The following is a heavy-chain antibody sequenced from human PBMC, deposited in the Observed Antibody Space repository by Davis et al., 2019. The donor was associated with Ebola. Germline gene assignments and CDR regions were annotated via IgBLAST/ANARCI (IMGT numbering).Heavy chain of an antibody. J-gene: IGHJ6*02. D-gene: IGHD4-17*01. CDR1: GGTFSSYA. V-gene: IGHV1-69*04. CDR3: ADGDHGEDYYYGMDV. CDR2: IIPILGIA. Sequence: SVKVSCKASGGTFSSYAISWVRQAPGQGLEWMGRIIPILGIANYAQKFQGRVTITADKSTSTAYMELSSLRSEDTAVYYCADGDHGEDYYYGMDVWGQGTTVTVSS.